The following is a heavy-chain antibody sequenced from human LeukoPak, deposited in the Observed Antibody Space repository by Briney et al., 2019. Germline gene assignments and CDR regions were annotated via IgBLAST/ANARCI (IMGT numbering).Heavy chain of an antibody. CDR2: IYYIGST. V-gene: IGHV4-59*01. CDR1: GGSISSYY. J-gene: IGHJ6*03. Sequence: SETLSLTCTVSGGSISSYYWSWIRQPPGKGLEWIGYIYYIGSTNYNPSLKSRVTISVDTSKNQFSLKLSSVTAADTAVYYCARGSSPYYYYYYMDVWGKGTTVTVSS. CDR3: ARGSSPYYYYYYMDV.